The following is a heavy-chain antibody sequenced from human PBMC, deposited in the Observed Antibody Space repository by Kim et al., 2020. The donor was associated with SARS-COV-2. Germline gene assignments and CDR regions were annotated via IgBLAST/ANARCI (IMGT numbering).Heavy chain of an antibody. Sequence: GGSLRLSCAASGFTFSSYAMSWVRQAPGKGLEWVSAISGSGGSTYYADSVKGRFTISRDNSKNTLYLQMNSLRAEDTAVYYCANFRNYYYGSGYGMDVWGQGTTVTVSS. CDR2: ISGSGGST. CDR1: GFTFSSYA. CDR3: ANFRNYYYGSGYGMDV. J-gene: IGHJ6*02. D-gene: IGHD3-10*01. V-gene: IGHV3-23*01.